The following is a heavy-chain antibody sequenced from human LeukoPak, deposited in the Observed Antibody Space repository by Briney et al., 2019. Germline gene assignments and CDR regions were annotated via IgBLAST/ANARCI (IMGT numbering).Heavy chain of an antibody. J-gene: IGHJ4*02. V-gene: IGHV4-34*01. CDR2: INHSGGT. Sequence: SETLSLTCAVYGGSSSGYYWSWVRQPPGKGLEWSGEINHSGGTNYNPSLKCRVTISVDTSKNQSSLKLSSVTAADTAVYYCARGYHGSGSYSSWGQGTLVTVSS. CDR1: GGSSSGYY. D-gene: IGHD3-10*01. CDR3: ARGYHGSGSYSS.